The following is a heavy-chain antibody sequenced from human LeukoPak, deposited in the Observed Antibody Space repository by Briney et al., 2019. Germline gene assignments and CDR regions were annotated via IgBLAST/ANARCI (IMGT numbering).Heavy chain of an antibody. CDR1: GGTFSSYA. CDR2: INPNSGGT. D-gene: IGHD3-22*01. V-gene: IGHV1-2*06. CDR3: ARGHYYDSSGYVDY. Sequence: ASVKVSCKASGGTFSSYAISWVRQAPGQGLEWMGRINPNSGGTNYAQKFQGRVTMTRDTSISTAYMELSRLRSDDTAVYYCARGHYYDSSGYVDYWGQGTLVTVSS. J-gene: IGHJ4*02.